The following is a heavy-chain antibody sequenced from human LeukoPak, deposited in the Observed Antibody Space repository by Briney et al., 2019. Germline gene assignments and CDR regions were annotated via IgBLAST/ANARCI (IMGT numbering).Heavy chain of an antibody. CDR1: GYTFTGYY. CDR3: ASSDCSGGSCYLDY. CDR2: INPNSGGT. V-gene: IGHV1-2*06. Sequence: GASVKVSXKASGYTFTGYYMHWVRQAPGQGLEWMGRINPNSGGTNYAQKFQGRVAMTRDTSISTAYMELSRLRSDDTAVYYCASSDCSGGSCYLDYWGQGTLVTVSS. D-gene: IGHD2-15*01. J-gene: IGHJ4*02.